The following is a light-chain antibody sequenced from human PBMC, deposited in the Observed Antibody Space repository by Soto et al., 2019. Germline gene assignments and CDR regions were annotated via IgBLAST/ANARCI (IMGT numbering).Light chain of an antibody. CDR2: DTS. J-gene: IGKJ5*01. Sequence: EIVVTQSPATLSVSPGERFALSCRASQSVRNNIAWYQQNPCRSPSVVVSDTSTRAADIPARFSGSGYGTYFTLTISSLQSEDFAVYYCQQYNIWRSITFGPGTRLEI. CDR3: QQYNIWRSIT. CDR1: QSVRNN. V-gene: IGKV3-15*01.